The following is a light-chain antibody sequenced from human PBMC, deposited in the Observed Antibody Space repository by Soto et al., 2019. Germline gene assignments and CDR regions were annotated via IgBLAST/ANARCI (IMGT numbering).Light chain of an antibody. CDR3: ETWDSNTRV. CDR1: SGHSSYI. V-gene: IGLV4-60*02. J-gene: IGLJ3*02. Sequence: QAVVTQSSSASASLGSSVKLTCTLSSGHSSYIIAWHQQQPGKAPRYLMKLEGSGSYNKGSGVPDRFSGSSSGADRYLTISNLQFDDEDDYYCETWDSNTRVFGGGTKVTVL. CDR2: LEGSGSY.